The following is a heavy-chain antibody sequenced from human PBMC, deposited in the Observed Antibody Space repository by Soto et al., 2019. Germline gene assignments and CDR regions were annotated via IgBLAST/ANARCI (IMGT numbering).Heavy chain of an antibody. CDR2: IIPILGIA. CDR3: ARSRFLEWLTDYYYYYMDV. J-gene: IGHJ6*03. Sequence: ASVKVSCKASGGTFSSYTISWVRQAPGQGLEWMGRIIPILGIANYAQKFQGRVTITADKSTSTAYMELSSLRSEDTAVYYCARSRFLEWLTDYYYYYMDVWGKGTTVTVSS. D-gene: IGHD3-3*01. CDR1: GGTFSSYT. V-gene: IGHV1-69*02.